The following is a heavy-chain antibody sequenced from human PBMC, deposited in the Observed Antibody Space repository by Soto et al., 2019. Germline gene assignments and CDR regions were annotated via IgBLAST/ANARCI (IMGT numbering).Heavy chain of an antibody. CDR2: INAGNGNT. CDR3: ARSYGSGSYYYYYYGMDV. Sequence: ASVKVSCTASGYTFTSYAMQCVRQAPGQRLEWMGWINAGNGNTKYSQKFQGRVTITRDTSASTAYMELGSLRSEDTAVYYCARSYGSGSYYYYYYGMDVWGQGTTVTVSS. CDR1: GYTFTSYA. D-gene: IGHD3-10*01. V-gene: IGHV1-3*01. J-gene: IGHJ6*02.